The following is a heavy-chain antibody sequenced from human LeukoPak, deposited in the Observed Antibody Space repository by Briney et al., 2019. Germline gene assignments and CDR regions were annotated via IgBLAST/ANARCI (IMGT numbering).Heavy chain of an antibody. D-gene: IGHD6-13*01. V-gene: IGHV1-69*01. CDR1: GGTFSSYA. J-gene: IGHJ4*02. CDR2: IIPIFGTA. Sequence: SVKVSCKASGGTFSSYAISWVRQAPGQGLEWMGGIIPIFGTANYAQKFQGRVTITADESTSTAYMELSSLRSEDTAVYYCARLARGIAAATTEFDYWGQGTLVAVSS. CDR3: ARLARGIAAATTEFDY.